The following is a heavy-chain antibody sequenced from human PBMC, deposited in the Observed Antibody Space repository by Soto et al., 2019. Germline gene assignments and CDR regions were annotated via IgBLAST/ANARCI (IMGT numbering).Heavy chain of an antibody. CDR2: LYYSGNT. D-gene: IGHD3-10*01. Sequence: PSETLSLTCAVYGGSFSTYYWTWIRQAPGKGLEWIGYLYYSGNTNYNPSLKSRVTMSVDTSKNHFYLTLTSATAADTAVYFCARGGSEGGLDVWGQGTTVTVSS. CDR3: ARGGSEGGLDV. V-gene: IGHV4-59*01. J-gene: IGHJ6*02. CDR1: GGSFSTYY.